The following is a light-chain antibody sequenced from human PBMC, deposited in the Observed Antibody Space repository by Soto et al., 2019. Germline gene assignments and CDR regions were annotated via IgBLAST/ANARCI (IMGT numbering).Light chain of an antibody. V-gene: IGKV3-15*01. CDR3: RLTNTWPPLT. CDR2: GAS. J-gene: IGKJ4*01. Sequence: EIVMKQSPATLSVSPGERATLSCRASQSVSRNLAWYQQKPGQAPMVLIYGASTRATGIPARFSGSGTGRECTLTISRRESEDVGDYYCRLTNTWPPLTFGGGTKVEIK. CDR1: QSVSRN.